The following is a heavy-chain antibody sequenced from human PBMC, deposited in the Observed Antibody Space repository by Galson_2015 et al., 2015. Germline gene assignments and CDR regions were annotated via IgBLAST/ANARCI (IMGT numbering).Heavy chain of an antibody. CDR3: ARITVTTWGWFDP. CDR1: GYSFTSYW. V-gene: IGHV5-10-1*01. J-gene: IGHJ5*02. CDR2: IDPSDSYT. Sequence: SGAEVTQPGESLGISCKGSGYSFTSYWISWVRQMPGKGLEWMGRIDPSDSYTNYSPSFQGHVTITADKSISTAYLQWSSLKASDTAMYYCARITVTTWGWFDPWGQGTLVTVSS. D-gene: IGHD4-11*01.